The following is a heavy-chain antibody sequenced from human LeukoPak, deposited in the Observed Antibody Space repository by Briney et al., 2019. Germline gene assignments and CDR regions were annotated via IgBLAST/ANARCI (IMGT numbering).Heavy chain of an antibody. J-gene: IGHJ4*02. D-gene: IGHD3-10*01. CDR3: AKDIGYYGSGSLDY. CDR1: GFTFDDYA. Sequence: GGSLRLSCAASGFTFDDYAMHWARQAPGEGLEWVSGISWNSGSIGYADSVKGRFTISRDNAKNSLYLQMNSLRAEDTALYYCAKDIGYYGSGSLDYWGQGTLVTVSS. CDR2: ISWNSGSI. V-gene: IGHV3-9*01.